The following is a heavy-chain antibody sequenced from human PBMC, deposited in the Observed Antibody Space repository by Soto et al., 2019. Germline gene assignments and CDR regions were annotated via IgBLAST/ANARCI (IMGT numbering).Heavy chain of an antibody. V-gene: IGHV4-39*01. Sequence: SETLSLTCTVSGGSISSSSYYWGWIRQPPGKGLEWIGSIYYSGSTYYNPSLKSRVTISVDTSKNQFSLKLSSVTAADTAVYYCARSGSGWLRFDYWGQGTLVTGLL. CDR3: ARSGSGWLRFDY. CDR1: GGSISSSSYY. CDR2: IYYSGST. J-gene: IGHJ4*02. D-gene: IGHD6-19*01.